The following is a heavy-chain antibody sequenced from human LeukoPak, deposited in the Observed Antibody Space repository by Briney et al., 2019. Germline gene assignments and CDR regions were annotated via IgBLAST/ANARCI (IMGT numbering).Heavy chain of an antibody. CDR3: AKVTSSSPGL. J-gene: IGHJ4*02. Sequence: PGGSLRLSCAASGFTFSNYNMDWVRQAPGKGLEWVSSISDSGSNVYYADSVKGRFTISRDNAKNSLFLQMNSLRADDTAVNHCAKVTSSSPGLWGPGTLVTVSS. CDR1: GFTFSNYN. CDR2: ISDSGSNV. V-gene: IGHV3-21*04. D-gene: IGHD6-13*01.